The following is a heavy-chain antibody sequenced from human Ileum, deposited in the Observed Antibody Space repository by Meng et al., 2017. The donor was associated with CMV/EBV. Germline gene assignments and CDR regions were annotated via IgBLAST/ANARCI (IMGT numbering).Heavy chain of an antibody. CDR2: ITGSSSSI. CDR1: GFTFSSYE. D-gene: IGHD3-3*01. V-gene: IGHV3-48*03. Sequence: GGSLRLSCEASGFTFSSYEMNWVRQVPGKGLEWVSYITGSSSSIYYSDSVKGRFTISRDNAKNSLYLQMNSVRAEDTAVYFCARAPFTIFGVATYYYYNAMDVWGQGTTVTVSS. CDR3: ARAPFTIFGVATYYYYNAMDV. J-gene: IGHJ6*02.